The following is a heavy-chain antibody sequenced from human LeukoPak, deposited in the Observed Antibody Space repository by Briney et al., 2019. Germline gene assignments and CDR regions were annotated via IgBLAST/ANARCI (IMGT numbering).Heavy chain of an antibody. D-gene: IGHD3-22*01. Sequence: ASVKVSCKASGYTFTDYYMHWVRQAPGQGLEWMGWISAYNGNTNYAQKLQGRVTMTTDTSTSTAYMELRSLRSDDTAVYYCARVVTMIVVPNWFDPWGQGTLVTVSS. J-gene: IGHJ5*02. CDR2: ISAYNGNT. CDR3: ARVVTMIVVPNWFDP. CDR1: GYTFTDYY. V-gene: IGHV1-18*04.